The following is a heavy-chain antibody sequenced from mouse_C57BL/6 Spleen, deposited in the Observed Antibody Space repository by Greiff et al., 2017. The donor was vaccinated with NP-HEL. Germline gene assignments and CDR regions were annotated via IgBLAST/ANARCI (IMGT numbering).Heavy chain of an antibody. CDR1: GYTFTSYW. Sequence: QVQLQQPGAELVKPGASVKLSCKASGYTFTSYWMHWVKQRPGRGLEWIGRIDPNSGGTKYNEKFKSKATLTVDKPSSTAYMQLSSLTSEDSAVYYCAGGPILYYGSSYPFPYWGQGTLVTVSA. CDR2: IDPNSGGT. CDR3: AGGPILYYGSSYPFPY. D-gene: IGHD1-1*01. J-gene: IGHJ3*01. V-gene: IGHV1-72*01.